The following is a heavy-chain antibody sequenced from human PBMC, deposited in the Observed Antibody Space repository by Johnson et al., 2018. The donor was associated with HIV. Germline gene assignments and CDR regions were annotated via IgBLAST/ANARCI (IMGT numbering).Heavy chain of an antibody. D-gene: IGHD6-13*01. J-gene: IGHJ3*02. Sequence: VQLVESGGGVVQPGRSLRLSCAASGFTFDDYGMNWVRQAPGKGLEWVSVIYSDGSTNYADSVQGRLTISRDNAKNTLYLQMNSLRAEDTAVYYCAREQQLNLDAFDIWGQGTMVTVSS. CDR2: IYSDGST. V-gene: IGHV3-74*02. CDR3: AREQQLNLDAFDI. CDR1: GFTFDDYG.